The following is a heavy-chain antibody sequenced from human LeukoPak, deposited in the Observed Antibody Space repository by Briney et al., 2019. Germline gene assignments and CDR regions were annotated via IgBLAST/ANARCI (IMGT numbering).Heavy chain of an antibody. V-gene: IGHV3-30*02. CDR1: GFTFSSYG. CDR2: IRYDGSNK. D-gene: IGHD1-26*01. Sequence: GGSLRLSCAASGFTFSSYGMHWVRQAPGKGLEWVAFIRYDGSNKYYADSVKGRFTISRDNSKNTLYLQMNSLRAEDTAVYYCAKEPGSSHFFDYWGQGTLVTVSS. CDR3: AKEPGSSHFFDY. J-gene: IGHJ4*02.